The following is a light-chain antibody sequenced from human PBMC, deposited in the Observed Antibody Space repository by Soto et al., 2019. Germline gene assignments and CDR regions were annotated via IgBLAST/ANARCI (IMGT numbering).Light chain of an antibody. J-gene: IGKJ5*01. CDR1: QSISNS. V-gene: IGKV3-15*01. CDR3: QQYSDWPIT. Sequence: ETVMTQSPATLSVSPGATATLSCRASQSISNSLVWYQQKAGQAPRLLISGASNRASNIPARFRGSGSGTEFTLTISSLQSEDFDVYYCQQYSDWPITFGQGTRLEI. CDR2: GAS.